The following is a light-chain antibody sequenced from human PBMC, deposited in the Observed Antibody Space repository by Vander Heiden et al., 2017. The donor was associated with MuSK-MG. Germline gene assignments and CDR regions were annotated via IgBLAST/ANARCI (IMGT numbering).Light chain of an antibody. J-gene: IGLJ1*01. V-gene: IGLV1-47*01. CDR3: AVWDDSLNGRL. CDR1: NSNVESNS. Sequence: QSALTQPPSASGTPGQRVTISCSGSNSNVESNSVYWYQQLPGTAPKLLIYWNDRRPSGVPDRFSGSKSGSSASLAISGLQSEDEADYYCAVWDDSLNGRLFGSGTKVSVL. CDR2: WND.